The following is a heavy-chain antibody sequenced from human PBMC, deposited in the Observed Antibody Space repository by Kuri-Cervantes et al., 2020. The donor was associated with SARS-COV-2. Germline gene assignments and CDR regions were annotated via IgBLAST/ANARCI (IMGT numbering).Heavy chain of an antibody. D-gene: IGHD6-13*01. J-gene: IGHJ4*02. CDR2: IKQDGSAK. V-gene: IGHV3-7*03. Sequence: GESLKISCAASGFTFSSYWMSWVRQAPGKGLEWVANIKQDGSAKYYVDSVKGRFTISRDNAKNSLYLQMNILRAEDTAVYYCARVLGIAGGFDYWGQGTLVTVSS. CDR3: ARVLGIAGGFDY. CDR1: GFTFSSYW.